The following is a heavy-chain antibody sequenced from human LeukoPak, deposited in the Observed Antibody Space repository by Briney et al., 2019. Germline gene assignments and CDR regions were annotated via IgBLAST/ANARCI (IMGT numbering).Heavy chain of an antibody. V-gene: IGHV3-23*01. J-gene: IGHJ4*02. CDR3: ARDRWFGESHFDY. CDR2: ISGSGDRT. D-gene: IGHD3-10*01. Sequence: AGGSLRLSCAASGFTFNSYGMSWVRQAPGKGLEWVSAISGSGDRTYYADAVKGRFTISRDNAKNSLYLQMNSLRAEDTAVYYCARDRWFGESHFDYWGQGTLVTVSS. CDR1: GFTFNSYG.